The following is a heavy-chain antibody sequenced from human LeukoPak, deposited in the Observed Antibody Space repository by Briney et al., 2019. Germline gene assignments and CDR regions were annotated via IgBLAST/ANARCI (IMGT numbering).Heavy chain of an antibody. CDR3: ARINYSDY. CDR1: GGSVSSSSYY. CDR2: IYYDGST. V-gene: IGHV4-39*07. Sequence: PSETLSLTCTVSGGSVSSSSYYWGWIRQPPGKGLEWIGTIYYDGSTYYNPSLKSRVTISVDTSKNQFSLKLSSVTAADTAVYYCARINYSDYWGQGTLVTVSS. J-gene: IGHJ4*02.